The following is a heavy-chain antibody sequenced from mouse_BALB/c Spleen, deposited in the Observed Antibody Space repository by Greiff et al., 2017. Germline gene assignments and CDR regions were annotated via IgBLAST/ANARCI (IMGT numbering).Heavy chain of an antibody. CDR1: GFSLTSYG. CDR2: IWAGGST. J-gene: IGHJ4*01. CDR3: AQIRTGRGYAMDY. V-gene: IGHV2-9*02. Sequence: VQLKESGPGLVAPSQSLSITCTVSGFSLTSYGVHWVRQPPGKGLEWLGVIWAGGSTNYNSALMSRLSISKDNSKSQVFLKMNSLQTDDTAMYYCAQIRTGRGYAMDYWGQGTSVTVSS. D-gene: IGHD1-1*01.